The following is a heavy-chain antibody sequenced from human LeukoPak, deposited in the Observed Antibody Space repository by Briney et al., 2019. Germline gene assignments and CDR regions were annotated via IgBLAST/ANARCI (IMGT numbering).Heavy chain of an antibody. J-gene: IGHJ4*02. CDR1: GFTFSSYE. D-gene: IGHD6-19*01. CDR3: ARDSIAVAGNFDY. V-gene: IGHV3-48*03. Sequence: QAGGSLRLSCAASGFTFSSYEMNWLRQAPGKGLEWVSYISSSGSTIYYTDSVKGRLTISRDNAKNSLYLQMNSLRAEDTAVYYCARDSIAVAGNFDYWGQGTLVTVSS. CDR2: ISSSGSTI.